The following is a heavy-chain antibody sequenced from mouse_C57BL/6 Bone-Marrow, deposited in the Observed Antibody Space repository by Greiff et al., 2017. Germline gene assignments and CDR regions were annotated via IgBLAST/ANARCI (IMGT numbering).Heavy chain of an antibody. D-gene: IGHD2-3*01. Sequence: EVQLVESGGGLVKPGGSLKLSCAASGFTFSSYAMSWVRQTPEKRLEWVATISDGGSYTYYPDNVKGRFTISRDNAKNNLYLQMSHLKSEDTAMYYCAREDGGPERFAYWGQGTLVTVSA. CDR1: GFTFSSYA. CDR2: ISDGGSYT. CDR3: AREDGGPERFAY. J-gene: IGHJ3*01. V-gene: IGHV5-4*01.